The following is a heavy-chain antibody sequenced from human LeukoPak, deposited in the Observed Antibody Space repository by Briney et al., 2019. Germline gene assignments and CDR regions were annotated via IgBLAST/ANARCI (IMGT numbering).Heavy chain of an antibody. CDR2: MNPNSGNT. V-gene: IGHV1-8*01. J-gene: IGHJ4*02. D-gene: IGHD6-13*01. CDR3: ARAHSSSWSEDDY. CDR1: GYTFTSYD. Sequence: ASVKVSCKASGYTFTSYDINWVRQATGQGLEWMGWMNPNSGNTGYAQKFQGRVTMTRNTSISTAYMELSSLRSEDTAVYYCARAHSSSWSEDDYWGQGTLVTVSS.